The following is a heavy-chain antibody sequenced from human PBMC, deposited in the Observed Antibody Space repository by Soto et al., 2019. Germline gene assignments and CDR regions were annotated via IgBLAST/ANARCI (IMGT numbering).Heavy chain of an antibody. CDR2: IYYSGST. J-gene: IGHJ2*01. D-gene: IGHD3-3*01. CDR3: VIFQAEDGIRVLCTVSAFLLNRSSDL. Sequence: PGKGLEWIGYIYYSGSTYYNTSLKSRVTISVDTSKNQFSLKLSSVTAADTAVYYCVIFQAEDGIRVLCTVSAFLLNRSSDL. V-gene: IGHV4-31*02.